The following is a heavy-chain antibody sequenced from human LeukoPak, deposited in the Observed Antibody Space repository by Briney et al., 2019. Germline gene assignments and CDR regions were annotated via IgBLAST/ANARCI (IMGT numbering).Heavy chain of an antibody. Sequence: PSETLSLTCIASGGPISGYYWSWIRLPPGKGLEWIGHIANNGITNYNPSLKSRVTISIDTSKNQFSLKLSPVTAADTAVYYCARCDLDGWFDSWGQGTLVTVSS. CDR1: GGPISGYY. CDR3: ARCDLDGWFDS. CDR2: IANNGIT. J-gene: IGHJ5*01. D-gene: IGHD2-21*02. V-gene: IGHV4-59*01.